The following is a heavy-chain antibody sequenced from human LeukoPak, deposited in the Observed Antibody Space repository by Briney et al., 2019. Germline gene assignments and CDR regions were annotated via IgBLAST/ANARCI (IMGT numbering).Heavy chain of an antibody. CDR1: GFSFSNHY. Sequence: GGSLRLSCTASGFSFSNHYMRWIRQAPGKGLEWVANINEDGSNKWHLGSVKGRFTVSRDNARNSLYLQMSSLRVEDTAVYYCTRVIVAVPGYFDYFDFWGQGVLVTVSS. CDR3: TRVIVAVPGYFDYFDF. V-gene: IGHV3-7*01. D-gene: IGHD6-19*01. CDR2: INEDGSNK. J-gene: IGHJ4*02.